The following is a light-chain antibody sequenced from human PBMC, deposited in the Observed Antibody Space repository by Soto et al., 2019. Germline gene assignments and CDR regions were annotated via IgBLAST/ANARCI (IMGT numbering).Light chain of an antibody. Sequence: DIQVIQSPSSLSASVGDRVTISCRASLRISTYLNWYQHKPGKAPKLLIYGASSLQSGVPSRFSGSGSGTDFNLTTSSLHPEDSATYYCQQSHSTPLTFGGGTNLEI. J-gene: IGKJ4*01. V-gene: IGKV1-39*01. CDR1: LRISTY. CDR3: QQSHSTPLT. CDR2: GAS.